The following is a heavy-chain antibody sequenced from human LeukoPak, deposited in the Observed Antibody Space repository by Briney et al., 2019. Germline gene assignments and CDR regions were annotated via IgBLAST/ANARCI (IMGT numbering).Heavy chain of an antibody. CDR2: IRYDGSNK. CDR3: AKDTYSSSWSPKAADY. Sequence: GGSLRLSCAASGFTFSSYGMHWVRQAPGKGLEWVAFIRYDGSNKYYADSVKGRFTISRDNSKNTLCLQMNSLRAEDTAVYYCAKDTYSSSWSPKAADYWGQGTLVTVSS. V-gene: IGHV3-30*02. D-gene: IGHD6-13*01. CDR1: GFTFSSYG. J-gene: IGHJ4*02.